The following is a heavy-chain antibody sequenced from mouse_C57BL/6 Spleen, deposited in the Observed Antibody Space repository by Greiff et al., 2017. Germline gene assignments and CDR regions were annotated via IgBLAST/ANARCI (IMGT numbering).Heavy chain of an antibody. V-gene: IGHV1-55*01. CDR2: IYPGSGST. CDR1: GYTFTSYW. J-gene: IGHJ4*01. D-gene: IGHD1-1*01. CDR3: AKTLPLYAMDD. Sequence: QVQLQQPGAELVKPGASVKMSCKASGYTFTSYWITWVKQRPGQGLEWIGDIYPGSGSTNYNEQFKRKATLTVDTSSSTAYMQVSSLTSEDSAVYYCAKTLPLYAMDDGGQGTSVTVSS.